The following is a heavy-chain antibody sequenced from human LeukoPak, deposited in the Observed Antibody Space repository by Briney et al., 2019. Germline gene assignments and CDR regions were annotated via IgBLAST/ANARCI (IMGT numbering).Heavy chain of an antibody. CDR3: AKSAYYDASGYYREYYFDY. J-gene: IGHJ4*02. CDR1: GFIFSNYA. D-gene: IGHD3-22*01. V-gene: IGHV3-23*01. CDR2: ISGSGGST. Sequence: GGSLRLSCVPSGFIFSNYAMSWVRQALGKGLEWVSSISGSGGSTHYADSVKDRFTISRDKTKNTLYMQMNSLRAEDTAVYYCAKSAYYDASGYYREYYFDYWGQGTLVTVSS.